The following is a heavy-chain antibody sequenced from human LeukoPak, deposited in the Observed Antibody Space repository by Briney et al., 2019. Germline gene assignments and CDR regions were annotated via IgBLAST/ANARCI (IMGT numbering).Heavy chain of an antibody. CDR3: ARAISSGTPDIVATTIGDYFDY. CDR1: GGTFSSYA. Sequence: SVKVSCKASGGTFSSYAISWVRQAPGQGLEWMGGIIPIFDTANYAQKFQGRVTITTDESTSAAYMELSSLRSEDTAVYYCARAISSGTPDIVATTIGDYFDYWGQGTLVTVSS. D-gene: IGHD5-12*01. J-gene: IGHJ4*02. V-gene: IGHV1-69*05. CDR2: IIPIFDTA.